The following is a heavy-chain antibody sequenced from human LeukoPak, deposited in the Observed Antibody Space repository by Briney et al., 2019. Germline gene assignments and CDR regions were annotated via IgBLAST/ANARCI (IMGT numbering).Heavy chain of an antibody. Sequence: VASVKVSCRASGGTFSSYAISWVRQAPGQGLEWMGGIIPIFGTANYAQKFQGRVTITADESTSTAYMELSSLRSEDTAVYYCARDRDSSGYYRYYFDYWGQGTLVTVSS. CDR1: GGTFSSYA. CDR2: IIPIFGTA. V-gene: IGHV1-69*01. J-gene: IGHJ4*02. D-gene: IGHD3-22*01. CDR3: ARDRDSSGYYRYYFDY.